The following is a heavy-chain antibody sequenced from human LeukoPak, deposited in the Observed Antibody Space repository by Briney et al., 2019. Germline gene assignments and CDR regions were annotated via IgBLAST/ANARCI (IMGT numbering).Heavy chain of an antibody. V-gene: IGHV3-7*03. CDR1: GFTFSSYW. D-gene: IGHD6-19*01. Sequence: PGGSLRLSCAASGFTFSSYWMSWVRQAPGKGLEWVANIKQDGSEKYYVDSVKGRFTISRDNSKNTLYLQMNSLRAEDTAVYYCAKDGQQWLVFHSYYYYYMDVWGKGTTVTVSS. J-gene: IGHJ6*03. CDR2: IKQDGSEK. CDR3: AKDGQQWLVFHSYYYYYMDV.